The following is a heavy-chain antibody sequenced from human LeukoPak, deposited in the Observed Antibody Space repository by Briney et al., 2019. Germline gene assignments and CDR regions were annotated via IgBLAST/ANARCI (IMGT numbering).Heavy chain of an antibody. CDR2: INPHSGGT. V-gene: IGHV1-2*02. J-gene: IGHJ4*02. CDR3: VRARGAHGAVAGI. D-gene: IGHD6-19*01. CDR1: GYTFTGYY. Sequence: ASVKVSCKASGYTFTGYYMHWVRQAPGHGLEWMGWINPHSGGTNYAQKFQGRVTMPRDTSISTAYMELSRLRSDDRAVYYCVRARGAHGAVAGIWGQGTLVTVSS.